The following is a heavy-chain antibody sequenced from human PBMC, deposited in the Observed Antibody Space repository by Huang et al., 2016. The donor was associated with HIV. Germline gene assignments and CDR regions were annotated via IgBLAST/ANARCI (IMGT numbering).Heavy chain of an antibody. V-gene: IGHV3-11*01. D-gene: IGHD1-26*01. CDR2: ISSSGSDI. Sequence: QLQLVESGGGLVKPGGSLRLSCAGSGFTLSDYYMSWIRQAPGKRMEGVSDISSSGSDIYYTDSWKGRFTISRDNAKSSLYLQMNSLGAEDTAVYYCARSSGELGAPHNWGQGTLVTVSS. J-gene: IGHJ4*02. CDR1: GFTLSDYY. CDR3: ARSSGELGAPHN.